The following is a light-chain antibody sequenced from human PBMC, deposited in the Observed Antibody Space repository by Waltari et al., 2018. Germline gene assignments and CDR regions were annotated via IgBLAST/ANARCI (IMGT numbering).Light chain of an antibody. CDR3: LHRSNWPPLFT. J-gene: IGKJ3*01. CDR1: QSVSRY. V-gene: IGKV3-11*01. CDR2: DTF. Sequence: EIVLTQSPVTLSLSPGERATLSCRASQSVSRYLAWYQQKPGQAPRLLIYDTFSRASGIPARFSGSGSVTDFPLTISSLEPEDFAVYYCLHRSNWPPLFTFGPGTKVDIK.